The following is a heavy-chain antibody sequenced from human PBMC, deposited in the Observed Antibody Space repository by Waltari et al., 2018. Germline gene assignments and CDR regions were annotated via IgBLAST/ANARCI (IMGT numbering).Heavy chain of an antibody. CDR2: IRYDGSNK. CDR3: AKDLADIVVVPAAIEAFGFDY. V-gene: IGHV3-30*02. CDR1: GFTFSSYG. D-gene: IGHD2-2*02. J-gene: IGHJ4*02. Sequence: QVQLVESGGGVVQPGGSLRLSCAASGFTFSSYGMHWVRQAPGQGLEGVAFIRYDGSNKYYADSVKGRFTISRDNSKNTLYLQMNSLRAEDTAVYYCAKDLADIVVVPAAIEAFGFDYWGQGTLVTVSS.